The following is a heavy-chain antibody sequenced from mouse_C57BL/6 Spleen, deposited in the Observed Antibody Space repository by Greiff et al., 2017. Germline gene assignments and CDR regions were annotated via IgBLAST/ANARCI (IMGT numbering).Heavy chain of an antibody. V-gene: IGHV1-77*01. Sequence: QVQLQQSGAELVKPGASVKISCKASGYTFTDYYINWVKQRPGQGLEWIGKIGPGSGSTYYNEKFKGKATLTADKSSSTAYMQLSRLTSEDSAVYFCATPYDYERDYYAMDYWGQGTSVTVSS. CDR2: IGPGSGST. CDR1: GYTFTDYY. J-gene: IGHJ4*01. D-gene: IGHD2-4*01. CDR3: ATPYDYERDYYAMDY.